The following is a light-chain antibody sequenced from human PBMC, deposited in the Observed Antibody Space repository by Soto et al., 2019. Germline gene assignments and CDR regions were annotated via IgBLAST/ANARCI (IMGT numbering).Light chain of an antibody. J-gene: IGLJ2*01. CDR2: EVT. Sequence: QSALTQPASVSGSPGQSITISCTGTSSDDGGYDFVSWYQQHPGKAPKVIIYEVTNRPSGVSHRFSGSKSGNTASLTISGLQAEDEADYYCSSYTSSTTPVVFGGGTKLTVL. CDR3: SSYTSSTTPVV. V-gene: IGLV2-14*01. CDR1: SSDDGGYDF.